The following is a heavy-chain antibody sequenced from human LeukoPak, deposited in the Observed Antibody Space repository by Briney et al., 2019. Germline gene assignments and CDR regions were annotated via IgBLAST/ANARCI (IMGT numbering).Heavy chain of an antibody. CDR1: GHTFTTYY. J-gene: IGHJ4*02. CDR2: INPNGGST. D-gene: IGHD4-17*01. Sequence: ASVKLSCKASGHTFTTYYMHWVRQAPGQGLEWMGIINPNGGSTSYAQKLQDRVTMTRDTSTSTLYMELSSLKSEDTAVYYCARGNPTNYGAYLYYFDYWGQGTLVTVSS. CDR3: ARGNPTNYGAYLYYFDY. V-gene: IGHV1-46*01.